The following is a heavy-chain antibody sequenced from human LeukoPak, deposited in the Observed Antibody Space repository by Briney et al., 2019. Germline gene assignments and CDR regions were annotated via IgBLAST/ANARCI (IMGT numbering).Heavy chain of an antibody. CDR2: INPNSGGT. J-gene: IGHJ4*02. D-gene: IGHD6-6*01. CDR1: GYTFTGYY. CDR3: ARGGYSSSSRRGGIDY. V-gene: IGHV1-2*02. Sequence: ASVKVSCKASGYTFTGYYMHWVRQAPGQGLEWMGWINPNSGGTNYAQKFQGRATMTRDTSISTAYMELSRLRSDDTAVYYCARGGYSSSSRRGGIDYWGQGTLVTVSS.